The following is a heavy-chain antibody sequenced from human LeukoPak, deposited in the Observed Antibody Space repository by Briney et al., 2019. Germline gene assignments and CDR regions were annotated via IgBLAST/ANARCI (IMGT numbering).Heavy chain of an antibody. CDR2: ISYDGSRI. V-gene: IGHV3-30*18. CDR3: VKDRSSSWSFDY. CDR1: GFTFSSSG. Sequence: PGRSLRLSCGASGFTFSSSGMHWVRQAPGKGLEWVAVISYDGSRIYYADSVKGRFTVSRDNSKSTLNLQMNSLRAEDTAVYYCVKDRSSSWSFDYWGQGTLVTVSS. J-gene: IGHJ4*02. D-gene: IGHD6-13*01.